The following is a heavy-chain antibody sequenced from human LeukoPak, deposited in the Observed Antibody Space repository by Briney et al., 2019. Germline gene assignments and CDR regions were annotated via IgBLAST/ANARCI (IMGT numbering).Heavy chain of an antibody. V-gene: IGHV1-69*05. J-gene: IGHJ4*02. CDR1: GCTFSSYA. CDR3: ARVLSGSYYFDY. CDR2: IIPIFGTA. D-gene: IGHD1-26*01. Sequence: SVKVSCKASGCTFSSYAISWVRQAPGQGLEWMGGIIPIFGTANYAQKFQGRVTITTDESTSTAYMELSSLRSEDTAVYYCARVLSGSYYFDYWGQGTLVTVSS.